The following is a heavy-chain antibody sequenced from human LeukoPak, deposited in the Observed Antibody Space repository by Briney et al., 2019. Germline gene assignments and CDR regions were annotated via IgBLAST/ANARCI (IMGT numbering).Heavy chain of an antibody. CDR2: IYYSGST. J-gene: IGHJ6*02. V-gene: IGHV4-59*01. CDR3: ARVGGTNYYYYGMDV. Sequence: SETLSLTCTVSGGSISSYYWSWIRQPPGKGLEWIGYIYYSGSTNYNPSLKSRVTISVDTSKNQFSLKLNSLIAADTAMYYCARVGGTNYYYYGMDVWGQGTTVTVSS. CDR1: GGSISSYY.